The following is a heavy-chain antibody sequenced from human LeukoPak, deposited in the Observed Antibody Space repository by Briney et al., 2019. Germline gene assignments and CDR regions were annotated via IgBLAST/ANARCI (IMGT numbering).Heavy chain of an antibody. CDR3: ARGQADFDS. J-gene: IGHJ4*02. CDR2: ISSSSSYT. Sequence: GGSPRPSSAPSGFTSSDFYMTWIRRAPGEGVECLLYISSSSSYTTYAESVKGRFTIYRDNAKNSLYLQMNSLRAEDAAVYYCARGQADFDSWGEGTLVTVSS. V-gene: IGHV3-11*06. CDR1: GFTSSDFY.